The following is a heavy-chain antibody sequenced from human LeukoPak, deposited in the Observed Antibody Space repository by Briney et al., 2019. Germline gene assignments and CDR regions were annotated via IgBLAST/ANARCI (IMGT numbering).Heavy chain of an antibody. Sequence: GESLKISCKGSGNSFNTYWIGWVRQMPGKGLEWMGIIYPGDSGTRYSPSFQGQVTISADKSISTAYLQWRSLKASDTAMYYCAKSAVPGRRRAFDIWGQGTMVTVSS. V-gene: IGHV5-51*01. CDR3: AKSAVPGRRRAFDI. CDR1: GNSFNTYW. J-gene: IGHJ3*02. CDR2: IYPGDSGT. D-gene: IGHD6-19*01.